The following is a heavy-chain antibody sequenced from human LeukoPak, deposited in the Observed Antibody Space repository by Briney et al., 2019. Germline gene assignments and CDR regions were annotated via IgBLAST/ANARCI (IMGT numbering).Heavy chain of an antibody. CDR2: ISYDGSNK. Sequence: GGSLSLSCAASGFTFSNYGLHWVRQPPGKGLEWVAVISYDGSNKYYPAPVKGRFTTPRNISKNTSHLQMNSTGAEYTVVDYVAKDRPAGYDGLVDYWGQGTLVTVSS. CDR1: GFTFSNYG. V-gene: IGHV3-30*18. D-gene: IGHD5-12*01. CDR3: AKDRPAGYDGLVDY. J-gene: IGHJ4*02.